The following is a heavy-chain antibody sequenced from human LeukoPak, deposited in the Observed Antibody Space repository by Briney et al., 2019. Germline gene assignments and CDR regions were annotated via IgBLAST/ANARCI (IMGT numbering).Heavy chain of an antibody. CDR1: GGTFSSYA. D-gene: IGHD3-3*01. Sequence: SVKVSCKASGGTFSSYAISWVRQAPGQGLEWMGGIIPIFGTANYAQKFQGRVTITADESTSTAYMGLSSLRSEDTAVYYCARSANLYDFWSGHHDYWGQGTLVTVSS. V-gene: IGHV1-69*01. CDR2: IIPIFGTA. CDR3: ARSANLYDFWSGHHDY. J-gene: IGHJ4*02.